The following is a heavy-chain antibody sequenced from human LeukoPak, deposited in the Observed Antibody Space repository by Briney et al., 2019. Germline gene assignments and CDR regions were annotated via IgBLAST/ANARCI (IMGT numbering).Heavy chain of an antibody. CDR2: INPNSGGT. V-gene: IGHV1-2*02. CDR1: GYTFTNYG. D-gene: IGHD6-13*01. Sequence: ASVKVSCKASGYTFTNYGIHWVRQAPGQGLEWMGWINPNSGGTNYAQKFQGRVTMTRDTSISTAYMELSRLRSDDTAVYYCARALTVAAAPHWFNPWGQGTLVTVSS. J-gene: IGHJ5*02. CDR3: ARALTVAAAPHWFNP.